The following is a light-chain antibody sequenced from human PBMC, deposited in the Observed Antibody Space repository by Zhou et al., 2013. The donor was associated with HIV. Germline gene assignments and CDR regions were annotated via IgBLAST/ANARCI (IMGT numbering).Light chain of an antibody. CDR2: ATS. CDR3: QQYGSSPWT. CDR1: QSVSYSY. V-gene: IGKV3-20*01. Sequence: EIVLTQSPGTLSLSPGERATLSCRASQSVSYSYLAWYQQRPGQAPRLLIYATSSRATGIPDRFSGSGSGTDFTLTISRLEPEDFAVYYCQQYGSSPWTFGQGTKVEIK. J-gene: IGKJ1*01.